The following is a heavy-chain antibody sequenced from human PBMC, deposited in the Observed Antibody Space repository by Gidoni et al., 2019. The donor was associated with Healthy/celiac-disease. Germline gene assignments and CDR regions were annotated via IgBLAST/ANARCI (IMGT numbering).Heavy chain of an antibody. V-gene: IGHV1-8*01. Sequence: QLQLLQSGAEVQKPGASVKVSCKPSGYTFPSYDINWVRQATGQGLEGMGWMNPNSGNTGYAKKFQGRVTMTRNTSISTAYMELSSLRSEDTAVYYCARGLGWNDPVAAGYWGQGTLVTVSS. D-gene: IGHD1-1*01. CDR3: ARGLGWNDPVAAGY. CDR1: GYTFPSYD. CDR2: MNPNSGNT. J-gene: IGHJ4*02.